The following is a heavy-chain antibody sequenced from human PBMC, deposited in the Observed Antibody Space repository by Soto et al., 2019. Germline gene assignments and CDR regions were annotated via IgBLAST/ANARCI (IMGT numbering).Heavy chain of an antibody. J-gene: IGHJ6*02. D-gene: IGHD3-3*01. Sequence: GGSLRFSCAASGFTVSSNYMSWVRQAPGKGLEWVSVIYSGGSTYYADSVKGRFTISRDNSKNTLYLQMNSLRAEDTAVYYCARVGSKYYDFWSGPQIPYGMDVWGQGTSVTVSS. CDR1: GFTVSSNY. V-gene: IGHV3-66*01. CDR3: ARVGSKYYDFWSGPQIPYGMDV. CDR2: IYSGGST.